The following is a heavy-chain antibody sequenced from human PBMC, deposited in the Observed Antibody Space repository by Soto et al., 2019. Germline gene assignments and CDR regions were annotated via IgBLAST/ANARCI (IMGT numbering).Heavy chain of an antibody. CDR3: ARDLVAIGGRVYAFDL. V-gene: IGHV4-61*03. CDR2: IYFTGRT. Sequence: QVQLQESGPGLVRPSETLSLTCTVAGDSVSSGSHHWNWIRQAPGKGLEWIGSIYFTGRTNHNPSLKSRVTISVDTSKTHLSLNLTSVTAADTAVYYCARDLVAIGGRVYAFDLWGQGTRVTVSS. CDR1: GDSVSSGSHH. J-gene: IGHJ3*01. D-gene: IGHD2-21*01.